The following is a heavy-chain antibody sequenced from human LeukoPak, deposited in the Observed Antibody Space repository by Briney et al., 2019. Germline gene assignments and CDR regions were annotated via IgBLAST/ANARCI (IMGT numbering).Heavy chain of an antibody. CDR1: GGSFSGYY. Sequence: SETLSLTCAVYGGSFSGYYWSWIRQPPGKGLEWIGEINHSGSTNYNPSLKSRVTISVDTSKNQFSLKLSSATAADTAVYYCARGPPHYDFWSGYSYFDYWGQGTLVTVSS. CDR3: ARGPPHYDFWSGYSYFDY. CDR2: INHSGST. V-gene: IGHV4-34*01. J-gene: IGHJ4*02. D-gene: IGHD3-3*01.